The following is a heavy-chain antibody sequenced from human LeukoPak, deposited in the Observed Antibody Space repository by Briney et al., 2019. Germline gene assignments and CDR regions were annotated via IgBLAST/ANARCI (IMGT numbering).Heavy chain of an antibody. CDR3: AKGDSYYDLLTCFDF. D-gene: IGHD3-9*01. Sequence: PGGSLRLSCAASGFDFSHYGMSWVRQSPGKGLEWVSIFSGTSTLTYYADSVKGRFTISRDDSKNVLYLQMNSLRDEDTAVYYCAKGDSYYDLLTCFDFWGPGTLITVSS. CDR2: FSGTSTLT. V-gene: IGHV3-23*01. CDR1: GFDFSHYG. J-gene: IGHJ4*02.